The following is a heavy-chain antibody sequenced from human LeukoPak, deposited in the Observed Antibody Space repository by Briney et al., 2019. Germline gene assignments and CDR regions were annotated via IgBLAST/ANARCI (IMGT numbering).Heavy chain of an antibody. J-gene: IGHJ6*03. V-gene: IGHV3-33*06. CDR1: GLTFSSYG. Sequence: PGGSLRLSCAESGLTFSSYGMHWVRQAPGKGLEWVAVIWFDGSNKYYADSVKGRFTISRDNSKNTLYLQMNSLRAEDTAVYYCAKDGSYYGSGGYYNRAYYYYYYMDVWGKGTTVTVSS. D-gene: IGHD3-10*01. CDR2: IWFDGSNK. CDR3: AKDGSYYGSGGYYNRAYYYYYYMDV.